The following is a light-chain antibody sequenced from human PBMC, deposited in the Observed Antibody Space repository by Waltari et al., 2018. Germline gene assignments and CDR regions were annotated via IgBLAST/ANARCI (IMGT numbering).Light chain of an antibody. CDR2: NNN. V-gene: IGLV1-44*01. Sequence: QSVLTQPPSTSGTPGQRVTLPCSGSNTNIGSNTVTWYQHLPGTAPKLLSYNNNQRPSGVPDRFSGSKSGTSASLAISGLLSEDEGDYYCAGWDDSLNGVVFGGGTKLTVL. CDR1: NTNIGSNT. J-gene: IGLJ2*01. CDR3: AGWDDSLNGVV.